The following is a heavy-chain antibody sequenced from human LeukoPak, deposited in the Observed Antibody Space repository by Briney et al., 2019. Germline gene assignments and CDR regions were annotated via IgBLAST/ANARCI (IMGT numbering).Heavy chain of an antibody. CDR3: AKDLGRYRNNYFDY. CDR2: TSYDGGDK. V-gene: IGHV3-30*04. Sequence: GGSLRLSCAASGFTFSSYAIHWVRQAPGKGLEWVAVTSYDGGDKYYADSVKGRFTISRDNSKNTLYLQMNSLRAEDTAVYYCAKDLGRYRNNYFDYWGQGTLVTVSS. J-gene: IGHJ4*02. CDR1: GFTFSSYA. D-gene: IGHD1-26*01.